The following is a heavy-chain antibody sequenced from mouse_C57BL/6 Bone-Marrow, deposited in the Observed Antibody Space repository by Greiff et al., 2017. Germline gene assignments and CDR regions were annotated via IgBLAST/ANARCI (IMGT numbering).Heavy chain of an antibody. V-gene: IGHV1-9*01. Sequence: VQLQQSGAELMKPGASVKLSCKATGYTFTGYWIEWVKQRPGHGLEWIGEILPGSGSTNYNGKFKGKATFTTDTSSSTADMQLSSLTTEDSAIYYCARFITTVLDYWGQGTTLTVSS. D-gene: IGHD1-1*01. CDR2: ILPGSGST. J-gene: IGHJ2*01. CDR3: ARFITTVLDY. CDR1: GYTFTGYW.